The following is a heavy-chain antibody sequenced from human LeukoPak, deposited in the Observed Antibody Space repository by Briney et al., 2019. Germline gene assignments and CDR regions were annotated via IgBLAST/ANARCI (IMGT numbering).Heavy chain of an antibody. V-gene: IGHV3-66*01. CDR3: ARDHTAGTVN. D-gene: IGHD6-19*01. J-gene: IGHJ4*02. CDR2: IYSGGST. CDR1: GFTFSSYS. Sequence: PGGSLRLSCAASGFTFSSYSMNWVRQAPGKGLEWVSVIYSGGSTYYADSVKGRFTISRDNSKNTLYLQMNSLRAEDTAVYYCARDHTAGTVNWGQGTLVTVSS.